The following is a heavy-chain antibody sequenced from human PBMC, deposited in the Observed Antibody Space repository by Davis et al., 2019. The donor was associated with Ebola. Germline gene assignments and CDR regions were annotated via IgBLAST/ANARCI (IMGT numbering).Heavy chain of an antibody. CDR2: INHSGST. Sequence: PGGSLRLSCAVYGGSFSGYYWSWIRQPPGKGLEWIGEINHSGSTNYNPSLKSRVTISVDTSKSQFSLKLTSVTTADTAIYYCAKETRGGAQDQWGQGTLVTVSS. CDR1: GGSFSGYY. J-gene: IGHJ4*02. CDR3: AKETRGGAQDQ. V-gene: IGHV4-34*01. D-gene: IGHD2-21*01.